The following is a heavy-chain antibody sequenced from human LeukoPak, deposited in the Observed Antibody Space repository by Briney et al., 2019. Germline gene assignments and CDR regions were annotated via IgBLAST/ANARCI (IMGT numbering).Heavy chain of an antibody. Sequence: SVKVSCKASGGTFSSYDISWVRQAPGQGLEWMGGIMPMFGKANYAQKFQGRVTTTADKATSTAYMELSSLRAEDTAVYYCAKSGLNRFDYWGQGTLVTVSS. CDR3: AKSGLNRFDY. V-gene: IGHV1-69*06. CDR2: IMPMFGKA. D-gene: IGHD2-15*01. J-gene: IGHJ4*02. CDR1: GGTFSSYD.